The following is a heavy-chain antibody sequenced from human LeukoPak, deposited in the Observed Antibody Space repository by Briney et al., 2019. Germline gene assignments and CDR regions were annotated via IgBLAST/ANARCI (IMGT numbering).Heavy chain of an antibody. D-gene: IGHD6-13*01. J-gene: IGHJ5*02. CDR2: ISSSSSYI. V-gene: IGHV3-21*01. CDR3: ARDPYSSSWSPSNWFDP. CDR1: GFTFSSYS. Sequence: GGSLRLSCAASGFTFSSYSMNWVRQAPGKGLEWVSSISSSSSYIYYADSVKGRFTISRDNAKNSLYLQMNSLRAEDTAVHYCARDPYSSSWSPSNWFDPWGQGTLVTVSS.